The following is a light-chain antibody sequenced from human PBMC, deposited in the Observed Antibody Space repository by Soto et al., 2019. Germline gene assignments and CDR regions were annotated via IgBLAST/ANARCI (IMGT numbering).Light chain of an antibody. CDR3: GSYGGRLILV. J-gene: IGLJ3*02. CDR2: DVS. V-gene: IGLV2-11*01. CDR1: SSDVGGYNY. Sequence: QSALTQPRSVSGSPGQSVTISCTGTSSDVGGYNYVSWYQQHPGKVPKLMIFDVSKRPSGVPDRFSGSKSGNTASLTISGLQTEDEADYYCGSYGGRLILVFGGGTKLTVL.